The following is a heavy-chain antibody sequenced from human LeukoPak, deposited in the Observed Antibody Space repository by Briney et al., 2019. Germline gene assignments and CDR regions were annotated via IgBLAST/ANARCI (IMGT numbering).Heavy chain of an antibody. CDR1: GFTFSSYE. J-gene: IGHJ6*04. Sequence: GGSLRLSGAASGFTFSSYEMNWVRQAPGKGLEGVLYISSSGSTIYYADSVKGRFTISRDNAKNSLYLQMNSLRAEDTAVYYCAELGITMIGGVWGKGTTVTISS. CDR2: ISSSGSTI. V-gene: IGHV3-48*03. CDR3: AELGITMIGGV. D-gene: IGHD3-10*02.